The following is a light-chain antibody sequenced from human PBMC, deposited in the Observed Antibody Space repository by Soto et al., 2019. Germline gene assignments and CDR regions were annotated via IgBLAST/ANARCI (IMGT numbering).Light chain of an antibody. CDR3: HQYHNFPRT. Sequence: DIQLTESPSFLSASVGDRVTITCRASQGISSYLAWYQQKPGKAPKLLIYAASTLQSGVPSRFSGSGSGTEFTLTVSSLQPDDCATYYCHQYHNFPRTFGQGTKVDIK. CDR1: QGISSY. J-gene: IGKJ1*01. CDR2: AAS. V-gene: IGKV1-9*01.